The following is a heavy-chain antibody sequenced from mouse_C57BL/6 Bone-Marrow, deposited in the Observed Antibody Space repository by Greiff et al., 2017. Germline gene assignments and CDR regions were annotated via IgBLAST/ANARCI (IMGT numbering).Heavy chain of an antibody. CDR1: GYTFTSYG. CDR2: IYPRSGNT. CDR3: ARRGTTVVAYYAMDY. D-gene: IGHD1-1*01. Sequence: QVQLQQSGAELARPGASVKLSCKASGYTFTSYGISWVKQRTGQGLEWIGEIYPRSGNTYYNEQFKGKATLTADKSSSTAYMELRSLTSEDSAVYFCARRGTTVVAYYAMDYWGQGTSVTVSS. V-gene: IGHV1-81*01. J-gene: IGHJ4*01.